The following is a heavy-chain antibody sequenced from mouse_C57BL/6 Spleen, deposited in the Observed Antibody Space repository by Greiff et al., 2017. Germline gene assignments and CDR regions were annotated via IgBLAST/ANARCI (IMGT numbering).Heavy chain of an antibody. Sequence: VKLQQPGAELVKPGASVKLSCKASGYTFTSSWMHWVKQRPGRGLEWIGRIEPNSGGTKYNEKFKSKATLTVDKPSSTAYMQLSSLTSEDSAVYYCASYGSRRGYAMDYWGQGTSVTVAS. D-gene: IGHD1-1*01. CDR3: ASYGSRRGYAMDY. J-gene: IGHJ4*01. CDR1: GYTFTSSW. V-gene: IGHV1-72*01. CDR2: IEPNSGGT.